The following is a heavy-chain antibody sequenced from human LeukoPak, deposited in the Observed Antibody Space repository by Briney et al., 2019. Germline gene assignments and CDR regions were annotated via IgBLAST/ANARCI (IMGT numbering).Heavy chain of an antibody. Sequence: SETLSLTCTVSGGSISSYYWSWIRQPAGKGLEWIGRIYTSGSTNYNPSLKSRVTMSVDTSKNQFSLKLSSVTAADTAVYYCARDGWNYLDNLYYYGMDVWGQGTTVTVSS. J-gene: IGHJ6*02. D-gene: IGHD1-7*01. CDR1: GGSISSYY. V-gene: IGHV4-4*07. CDR2: IYTSGST. CDR3: ARDGWNYLDNLYYYGMDV.